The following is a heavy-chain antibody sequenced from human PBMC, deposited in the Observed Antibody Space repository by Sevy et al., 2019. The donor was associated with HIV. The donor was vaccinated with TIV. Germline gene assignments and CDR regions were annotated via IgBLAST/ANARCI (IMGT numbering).Heavy chain of an antibody. Sequence: GESLKISCAASGFTFSDYYMSWIRQSPGKGLEWVSLISGISTYTNYADSMKGRFTIPRDNAKNSLYLQMNSLRAEDTAVYYCARRSSGWDYFDYWGQGTLVTVSS. CDR1: GFTFSDYY. CDR2: ISGISTYT. V-gene: IGHV3-11*06. CDR3: ARRSSGWDYFDY. D-gene: IGHD6-19*01. J-gene: IGHJ4*02.